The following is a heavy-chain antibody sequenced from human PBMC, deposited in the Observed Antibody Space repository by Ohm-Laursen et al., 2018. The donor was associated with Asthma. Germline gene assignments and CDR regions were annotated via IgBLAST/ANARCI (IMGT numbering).Heavy chain of an antibody. CDR1: GYTFTSYG. J-gene: IGHJ5*02. V-gene: IGHV1-18*04. CDR2: ISAYNGNT. Sequence: SSVKVSCKASGYTFTSYGISWVRQAPGQGLEWMGWISAYNGNTNYAQNLQGRVTMTTDTSTSTAYMELRSLRSDDTAVYFCARDQFSIGWHTLFDHWGQGTLVTVSS. CDR3: ARDQFSIGWHTLFDH. D-gene: IGHD3-22*01.